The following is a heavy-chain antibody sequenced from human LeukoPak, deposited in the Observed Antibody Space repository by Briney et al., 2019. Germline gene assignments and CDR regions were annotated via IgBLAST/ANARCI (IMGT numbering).Heavy chain of an antibody. CDR1: GYTLTELS. D-gene: IGHD6-13*01. CDR3: ATVNEQQLVPGRRNFDY. V-gene: IGHV1-24*01. CDR2: FDPEDGET. Sequence: ASVKVSCKVSGYTLTELSMHWVRQAPGKGLEWMGGFDPEDGETIYAQKFQGRVTMTEDTSTDTAYMELSSLRSEDTAVYYCATVNEQQLVPGRRNFDYWGQGTLVTVSS. J-gene: IGHJ4*02.